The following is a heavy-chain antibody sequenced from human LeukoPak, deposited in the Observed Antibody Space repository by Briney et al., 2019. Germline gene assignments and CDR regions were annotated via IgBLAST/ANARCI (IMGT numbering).Heavy chain of an antibody. V-gene: IGHV1-2*02. Sequence: ASVKVSCKASGYTFTGHYSHWVRQAPGEGLEWMGWINPNSGGTSYAQNFQGRVTMTRDRSISTASMDLSRLTSDDTAVYYCARGGSSSWADAFDIWGQGTMVTVSS. CDR2: INPNSGGT. D-gene: IGHD6-13*01. CDR3: ARGGSSSWADAFDI. J-gene: IGHJ3*02. CDR1: GYTFTGHY.